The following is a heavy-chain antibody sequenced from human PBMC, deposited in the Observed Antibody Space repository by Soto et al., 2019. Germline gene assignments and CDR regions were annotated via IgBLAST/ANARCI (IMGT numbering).Heavy chain of an antibody. CDR2: INPNSGGT. D-gene: IGHD6-6*01. V-gene: IGHV1-2*04. CDR3: ARGPPEYSSSSHYYYYFMAF. J-gene: IGHJ6*03. Sequence: SVKVSCKASGYTFTGYYMHWVRQAPGQGLEWMGWINPNSGGTNYAQKFQGWVTMTRDTSISTAYMELSRLRSDDTAVYYCARGPPEYSSSSHYYYYFMAFWVKGTTVTISS. CDR1: GYTFTGYY.